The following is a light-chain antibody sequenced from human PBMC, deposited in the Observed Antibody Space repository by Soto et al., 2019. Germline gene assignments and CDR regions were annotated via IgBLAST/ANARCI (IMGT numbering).Light chain of an antibody. CDR2: GAS. J-gene: IGKJ1*01. CDR3: QHYNNRPPPCT. V-gene: IGKV3-15*01. CDR1: QCVGSN. Sequence: EIVLTQSPATLSVSPGERATLSCRASQCVGSNLAWYQQNPGQAPRVLIYGASTRATGIPARFSGSGSGTEFTLTISSLQSEDFAVYHRQHYNNRPPPCTSGQGTRVDIK.